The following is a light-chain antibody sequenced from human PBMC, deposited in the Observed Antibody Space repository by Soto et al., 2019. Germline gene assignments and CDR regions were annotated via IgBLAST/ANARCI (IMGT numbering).Light chain of an antibody. CDR2: DAS. V-gene: IGKV3-15*01. CDR3: LQHYSWPWT. Sequence: EIVMTQSPATLSVSPGERATLSCRASQSVSSNLAWYQQKPGQAPRPLIYDASTRATGIPARFSGSGSETEFTLTISGLQSEDSGVYYCLQHYSWPWTFGQGTKVDIK. CDR1: QSVSSN. J-gene: IGKJ1*01.